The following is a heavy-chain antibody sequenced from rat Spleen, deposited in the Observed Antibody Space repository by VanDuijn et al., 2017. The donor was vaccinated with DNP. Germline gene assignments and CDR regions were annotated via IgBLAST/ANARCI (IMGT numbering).Heavy chain of an antibody. J-gene: IGHJ2*01. CDR2: INSADST. CDR1: GYSITRNYR. V-gene: IGHV3-3*01. CDR3: TGFDY. Sequence: EVQLQESGPGLVESSQSLSLTCSVTGYSITRNYRWNWIRKFPGNKLEWMGYINSADSTYYNPSLKRRISRDDSQSMVYLQMNNLKTEDTALYYCTGFDYWGQGVMVTVSS.